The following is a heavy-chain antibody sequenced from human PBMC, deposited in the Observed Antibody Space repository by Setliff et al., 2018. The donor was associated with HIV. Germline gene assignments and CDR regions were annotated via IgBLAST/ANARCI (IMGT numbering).Heavy chain of an antibody. CDR1: DASFSSGSYY. D-gene: IGHD3-16*01. CDR2: IFHSGSN. J-gene: IGHJ4*02. Sequence: SQTLSLTCAVSDASFSSGSYYWSWIRQRPGKGLEWIGYIFHSGSNSSNPSLNSRITISIDTSKNQFSLKLRSVTAADTAVYYCARSYSGPGYAYFDYWGQGTLVTVSS. CDR3: ARSYSGPGYAYFDY. V-gene: IGHV4-31*02.